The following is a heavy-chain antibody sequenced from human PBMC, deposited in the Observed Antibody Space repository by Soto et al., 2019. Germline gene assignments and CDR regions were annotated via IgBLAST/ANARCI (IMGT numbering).Heavy chain of an antibody. CDR2: IIPISGAA. CDR1: GGTFSNYV. D-gene: IGHD2-21*01. J-gene: IGHJ4*02. CDR3: ARDMTRPVVPYFDF. Sequence: ASVKVSCKASGGTFSNYVVNWVRQAPGQGLEWMGRIIPISGAANYAQKFQGRVTITADKSTSTSYMELSSVRSEDTAVYYCARDMTRPVVPYFDFWGQGTLVTVSS. V-gene: IGHV1-69*06.